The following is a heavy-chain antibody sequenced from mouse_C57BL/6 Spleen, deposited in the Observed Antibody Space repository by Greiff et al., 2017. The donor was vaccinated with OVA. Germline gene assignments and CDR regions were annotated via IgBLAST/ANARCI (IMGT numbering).Heavy chain of an antibody. CDR1: GFTFSDAW. CDR2: IRNKANNHAT. D-gene: IGHD4-1*01. V-gene: IGHV6-6*01. J-gene: IGHJ2*01. CDR3: TRANWDYYFDY. Sequence: EVKLMESGGGLVQPGGSMKLSCAASGFTFSDAWMDWVRQSPEKGLEWVAEIRNKANNHATYYAESVKGRFTISRDDSKSSVYLQMNSLRAEDTGIYYCTRANWDYYFDYWGQGTTLTVSS.